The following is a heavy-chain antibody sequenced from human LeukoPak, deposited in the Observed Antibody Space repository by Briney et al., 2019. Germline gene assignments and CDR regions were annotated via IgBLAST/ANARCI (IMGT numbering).Heavy chain of an antibody. Sequence: GASVKVSCKASGYTFTSYYMHWVRQAPGQGLEWMGIINPSGGSTSYAQEFQGRVTMTRDTSTSTVYMELSSLRSEDTAVYYCARDGMVVTAMDSFDYWGQGTLVTVSS. CDR3: ARDGMVVTAMDSFDY. CDR1: GYTFTSYY. J-gene: IGHJ4*02. CDR2: INPSGGST. D-gene: IGHD2-21*02. V-gene: IGHV1-46*01.